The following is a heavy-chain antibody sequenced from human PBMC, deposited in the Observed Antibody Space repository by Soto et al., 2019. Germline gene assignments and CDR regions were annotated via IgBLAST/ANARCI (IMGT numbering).Heavy chain of an antibody. CDR3: ARNSDSTGYYYYFDF. J-gene: IGHJ4*02. Sequence: GGSLRLSCAASGFSFSTYAMTWVRQSPGKGLEWVAAISSNGHNTWYADAVKGRFTISRDNSKNTQSLQMSSLRAEDTALHFCARNSDSTGYYYYFDFSGRGTLVIVSS. CDR2: ISSNGHNT. CDR1: GFSFSTYA. D-gene: IGHD3-22*01. V-gene: IGHV3-23*01.